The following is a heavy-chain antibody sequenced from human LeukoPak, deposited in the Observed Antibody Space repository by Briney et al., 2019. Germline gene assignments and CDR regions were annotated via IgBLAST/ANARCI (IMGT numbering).Heavy chain of an antibody. CDR2: VYYSGNT. V-gene: IGHV4-59*01. D-gene: IGHD6-13*01. CDR1: GVSISNYY. CDR3: ARESQGQQPVGGDY. J-gene: IGHJ4*02. Sequence: SETLSLTCSVSGVSISNYYWTWIRQPPGKGLEWVGYVYYSGNTNYNPSLKSRVTISVDTSKKQLSLRLTSVTAADTAVYYCARESQGQQPVGGDYWGQGTLVTVSS.